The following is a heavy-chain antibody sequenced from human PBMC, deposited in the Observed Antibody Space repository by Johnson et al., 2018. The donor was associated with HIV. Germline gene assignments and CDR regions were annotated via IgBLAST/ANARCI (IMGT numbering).Heavy chain of an antibody. D-gene: IGHD5-18*01. CDR2: ISYDGSNK. V-gene: IGHV3-30-3*01. J-gene: IGHJ3*02. Sequence: VQLVESGGGVVQPGRSLRLSCAASGFTFSSYAMHWVRQAPGKGLEWVAVISYDGSNKYYADSVKGRFTISRDNSKNTLYLQMNSLRAEDTAVYYCARSHRPYSYAGGAAFDIWGQGTMVTVSS. CDR1: GFTFSSYA. CDR3: ARSHRPYSYAGGAAFDI.